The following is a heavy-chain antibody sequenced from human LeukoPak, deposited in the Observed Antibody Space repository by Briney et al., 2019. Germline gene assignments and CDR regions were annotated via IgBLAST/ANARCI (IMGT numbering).Heavy chain of an antibody. CDR1: GFTFSDYS. V-gene: IGHV3-21*01. J-gene: IGHJ4*02. CDR3: VRDLPCTGGSCYSTPDDY. D-gene: IGHD2-15*01. CDR2: ISGSGTYI. Sequence: GGSLRLSCAASGFTFSDYSLNWVRQAPGKGLEWVSSISGSGTYIYYADSVKGRFTISRDNAENSLYLQMNSLSAEDTAVYYCVRDLPCTGGSCYSTPDDYWGQGTLVTVSS.